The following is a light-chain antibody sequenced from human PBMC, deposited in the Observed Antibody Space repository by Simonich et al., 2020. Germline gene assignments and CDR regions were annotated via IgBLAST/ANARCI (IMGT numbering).Light chain of an antibody. Sequence: QSALTQPASVSGSPGQSITLSCTGTSSDFGGSNYVSLYQQHPGKAPKLMLYDVSKRPSGVSNRFSGSKSGNTASLTISGLQAEDEADYYCSSYTSSSTWVFGGGTKLTVL. CDR3: SSYTSSSTWV. J-gene: IGLJ3*02. V-gene: IGLV2-14*01. CDR2: DVS. CDR1: SSDFGGSNY.